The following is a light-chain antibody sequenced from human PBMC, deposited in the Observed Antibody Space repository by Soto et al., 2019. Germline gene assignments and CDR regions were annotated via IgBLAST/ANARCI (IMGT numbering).Light chain of an antibody. J-gene: IGLJ1*01. CDR2: DSN. Sequence: QSVLTQPPSVSAAPGQKVTISCTGTSSNIGAGQDVHWYRQLPGAAPKFLISDSNNRASGVPDRFSVSKSGASASLAITGLRAEDEGDYFCQSYGTSLSGLYVFGTGTKVTVL. V-gene: IGLV1-40*01. CDR3: QSYGTSLSGLYV. CDR1: SSNIGAGQD.